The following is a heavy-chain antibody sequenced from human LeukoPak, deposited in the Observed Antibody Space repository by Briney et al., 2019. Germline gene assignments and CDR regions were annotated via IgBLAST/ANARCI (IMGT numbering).Heavy chain of an antibody. CDR3: TTATVVWGVSAY. V-gene: IGHV3-15*01. CDR2: IKDRTDGGTT. Sequence: GESLRLSCSASGFSVTNGWMSWVRQAPGKGLGWVGRIKDRTDGGTTAYAAPVKGRFTISREDSKNTVYLEMNSLKTEDTAVYFCTTATVVWGVSAYWGQGTLVTVSS. CDR1: GFSVTNGW. J-gene: IGHJ4*02. D-gene: IGHD3-10*01.